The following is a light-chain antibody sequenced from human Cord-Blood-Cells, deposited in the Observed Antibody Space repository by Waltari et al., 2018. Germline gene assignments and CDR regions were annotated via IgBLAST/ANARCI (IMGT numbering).Light chain of an antibody. CDR1: QSLLHSNGYNY. J-gene: IGKJ3*01. CDR3: MQALQTPRT. V-gene: IGKV2-28*01. CDR2: LGS. Sequence: DIVMTQSPLSLPVTPGEPASIPCRPSQSLLHSNGYNYLDWYLQKPGQSPQLLIYLGSNRASGVPDRFSGSGSGTDFTLKISRVEAEDVGVYYCMQALQTPRTFGPGTKVDIK.